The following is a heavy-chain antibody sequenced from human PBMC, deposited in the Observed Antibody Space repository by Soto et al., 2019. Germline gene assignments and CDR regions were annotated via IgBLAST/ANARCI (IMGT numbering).Heavy chain of an antibody. CDR3: ASPHLQYSSGWYFDY. V-gene: IGHV3-30-3*01. CDR1: GFTFSSYA. CDR2: ISYDGSNK. J-gene: IGHJ4*02. Sequence: GGSLRLSCAASGFTFSSYAMHWVRQAPGKGLEWVAVISYDGSNKYYADSVKGRFTISRDNSKNTLYLQMNSLRAEDTAVYYCASPHLQYSSGWYFDYWGQGTLVTVSS. D-gene: IGHD6-19*01.